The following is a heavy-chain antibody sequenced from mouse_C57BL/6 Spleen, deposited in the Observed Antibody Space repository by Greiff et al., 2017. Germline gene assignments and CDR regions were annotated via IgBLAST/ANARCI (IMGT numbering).Heavy chain of an antibody. V-gene: IGHV1-42*01. CDR1: GYSFTGYY. CDR3: ARTDLITTVVAPLDY. CDR2: INPSTGGT. Sequence: EVQLVESGPELVKPGASVKISCKASGYSFTGYYMNWVKQSPEKSLEWIGEINPSTGGTTYNQKFKAKATLTVDKSSSTAYMQLKSLTSEDSAVYYCARTDLITTVVAPLDYWGQGTTLTVSS. J-gene: IGHJ2*01. D-gene: IGHD1-1*01.